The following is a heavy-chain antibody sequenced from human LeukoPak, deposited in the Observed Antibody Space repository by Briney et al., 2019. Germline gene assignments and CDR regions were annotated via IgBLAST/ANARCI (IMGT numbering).Heavy chain of an antibody. D-gene: IGHD2-2*01. Sequence: ASVKVSCKASGYTFTSYGISWVRQAPGQGLEWMGWISAYNGNTNYAQKLQGRVTMTRNTSISTAYMELSSLRSEDTAVYYCARGRPAAADYWGQGALVTVSS. CDR1: GYTFTSYG. J-gene: IGHJ4*02. CDR2: ISAYNGNT. CDR3: ARGRPAAADY. V-gene: IGHV1-18*01.